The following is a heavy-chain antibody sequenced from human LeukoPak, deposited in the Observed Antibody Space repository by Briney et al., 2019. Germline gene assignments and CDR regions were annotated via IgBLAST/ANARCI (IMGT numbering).Heavy chain of an antibody. Sequence: SETLSLTCTVSGGSIGSYYWSWIRQPAGKGLEWIGRIYTSGSTNYNPSLKSRVTMSVDTSKNQFSLKLSSVTAADTAVYYCARDRGVVRGVIIREGWFDPWGQGTLVTVSS. CDR1: GGSIGSYY. CDR3: ARDRGVVRGVIIREGWFDP. D-gene: IGHD3-10*01. CDR2: IYTSGST. J-gene: IGHJ5*02. V-gene: IGHV4-4*07.